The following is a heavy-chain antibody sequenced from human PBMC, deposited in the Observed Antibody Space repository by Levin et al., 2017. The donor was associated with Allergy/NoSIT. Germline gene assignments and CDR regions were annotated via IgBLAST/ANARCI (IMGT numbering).Heavy chain of an antibody. V-gene: IGHV3-11*03. CDR3: ASRYGSGTYYQGNNY. CDR2: IITSGTHT. D-gene: IGHD3-10*01. CDR1: GFTFSDYY. Sequence: TGGSLRLSCAASGFTFSDYYMSWIRQAPGKGLEWISYIITSGTHTSYADSVKGRFTISRDNANNLVFLQMNNLRAEDTAVYYCASRYGSGTYYQGNNYWGQGTLVTVSS. J-gene: IGHJ4*02.